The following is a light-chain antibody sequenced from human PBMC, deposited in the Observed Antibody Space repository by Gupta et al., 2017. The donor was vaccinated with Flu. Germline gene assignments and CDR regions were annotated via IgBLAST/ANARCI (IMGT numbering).Light chain of an antibody. J-gene: IGKJ4*01. Sequence: IQIDQSPSPLSASVGDTLTITCRATQGIRNDLAWYQRKPGKAPKLLIYGASRLEAGVPSRFSGSGSGTDFTLTISNLQPEDFATYYCRQYYNYPLIFGGGTKVEIK. CDR2: GAS. CDR1: QGIRND. V-gene: IGKV1-6*01. CDR3: RQYYNYPLI.